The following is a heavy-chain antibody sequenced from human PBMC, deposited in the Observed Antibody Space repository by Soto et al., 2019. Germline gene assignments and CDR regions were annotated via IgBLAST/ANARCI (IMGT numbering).Heavy chain of an antibody. V-gene: IGHV1-69*04. CDR1: GGTFSSYT. D-gene: IGHD6-6*01. J-gene: IGHJ6*03. CDR3: ARDSPGSSSYYYYMDV. CDR2: IIPILGIA. Sequence: ASVKVSCKASGGTFSSYTISWVRQAPGQGLEWMGRIIPILGIANYAQKFQGRVTITADKSTSTAYMELSSLRSEDTAVYYCARDSPGSSSYYYYMDVWGKGTTVTVSS.